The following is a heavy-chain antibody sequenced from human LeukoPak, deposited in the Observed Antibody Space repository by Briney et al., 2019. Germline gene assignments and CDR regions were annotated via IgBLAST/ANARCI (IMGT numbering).Heavy chain of an antibody. V-gene: IGHV4-39*07. J-gene: IGHJ4*02. CDR2: INHSGST. Sequence: SETLSLTCTVSGASIISANYYWNWIRQPPGKGLEWIGEINHSGSTNYNPSLKSRVTISVDTSKNQFSLKLSSVTAADTAVYYCARGYYYFDYWGQGTLVTVSS. CDR3: ARGYYYFDY. D-gene: IGHD3-10*01. CDR1: GASIISANYY.